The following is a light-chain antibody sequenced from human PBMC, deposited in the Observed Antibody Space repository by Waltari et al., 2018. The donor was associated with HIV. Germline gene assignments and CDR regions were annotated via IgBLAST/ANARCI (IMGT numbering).Light chain of an antibody. Sequence: DTQLTQSPSSLSASAGARVSLTCRASQRINNFLAWFQQQPGKAPKSLIYAAFTLHSGVPSKFSGSGSGTDYTLTINNLQPEDSAMYYCQQYHSYPLTFGQGTRLEIK. CDR1: QRINNF. J-gene: IGKJ5*01. CDR2: AAF. V-gene: IGKV1-16*02. CDR3: QQYHSYPLT.